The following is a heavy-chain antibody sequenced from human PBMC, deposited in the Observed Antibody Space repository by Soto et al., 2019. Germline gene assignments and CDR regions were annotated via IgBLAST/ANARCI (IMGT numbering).Heavy chain of an antibody. V-gene: IGHV3-30-3*01. J-gene: IGHJ2*01. CDR3: ASDWDRGGGSYLWKFDL. CDR2: ISYDGSYR. D-gene: IGHD1-26*01. CDR1: GFALTPYA. Sequence: QEQLVESGGGVVQPGRSLRLSCAASGFALTPYAMHWVRQAPGKGLEWVAIISYDGSYRYYGDSVKGRFTISRDNSENSLYLQTDTLGSEDTAVYYCASDWDRGGGSYLWKFDLWGRGTLVTVSS.